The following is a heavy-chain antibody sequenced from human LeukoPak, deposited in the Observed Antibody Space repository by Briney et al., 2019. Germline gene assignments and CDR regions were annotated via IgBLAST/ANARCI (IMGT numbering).Heavy chain of an antibody. CDR2: INAGNGNT. V-gene: IGHV1-3*01. CDR3: AKDRFGDGDHGA. J-gene: IGHJ5*02. Sequence: ASVKVSCKASGYTFTSYAMHWVRQAPGQRLEWMGWINAGNGNTKYSQKFQGRVTITRDTSASTAYMELSSLRSEDTAVYYCAKDRFGDGDHGAWGQGTLVTVSS. CDR1: GYTFTSYA. D-gene: IGHD3-16*01.